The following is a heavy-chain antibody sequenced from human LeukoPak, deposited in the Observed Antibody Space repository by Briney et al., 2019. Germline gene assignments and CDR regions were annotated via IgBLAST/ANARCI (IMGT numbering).Heavy chain of an antibody. V-gene: IGHV4-38-2*01. J-gene: IGHJ4*02. Sequence: SETLSLTXAGPSYSVTSGYYWGWIRHPPGKGLEWIGSMYHSGSTHYNPSLKSRVTISEDTSKNQFSLKLSSVTAADTAVYYCARHGGGYSFDYWGQGTLVTVSS. CDR3: ARHGGGYSFDY. CDR2: MYHSGST. D-gene: IGHD3-22*01. CDR1: SYSVTSGYY.